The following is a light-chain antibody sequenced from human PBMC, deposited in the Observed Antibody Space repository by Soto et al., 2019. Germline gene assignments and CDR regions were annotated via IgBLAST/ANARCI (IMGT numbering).Light chain of an antibody. CDR2: DAS. Sequence: EIVLTQSPGTLSLSPGERATLSCRASESVSSNYLAWYQQKPGQAPRLLIYDASKRVTGIPARFSGSGSGTDLTLTISSLEPEDFAVYYCQQRSSWPLTFGGGTKVDIK. J-gene: IGKJ4*01. CDR1: ESVSSNY. V-gene: IGKV3-11*01. CDR3: QQRSSWPLT.